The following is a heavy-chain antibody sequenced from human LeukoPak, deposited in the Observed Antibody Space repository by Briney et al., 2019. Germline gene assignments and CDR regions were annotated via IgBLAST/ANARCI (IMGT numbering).Heavy chain of an antibody. CDR2: IYTSGGT. D-gene: IGHD5-24*01. V-gene: IGHV4-4*07. J-gene: IGHJ4*02. CDR1: GGSISSYY. CDR3: ARHRSGWLQSSFDY. Sequence: SETLSLTCTVSGGSISSYYWTWVRQPAGKGLEWIGRIYTSGGTNSNPSLKSRVTISVDTSKNQFSLKLSSVTAADTAVYYCARHRSGWLQSSFDYWGQGTLVTVSS.